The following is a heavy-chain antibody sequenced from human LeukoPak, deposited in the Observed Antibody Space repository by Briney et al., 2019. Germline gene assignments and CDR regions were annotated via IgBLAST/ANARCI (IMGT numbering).Heavy chain of an antibody. CDR2: IKSDGST. V-gene: IGHV3-74*01. D-gene: IGHD3-22*01. CDR3: ARAPSEIGGYYPEYFRH. Sequence: GGSLRLSCAASGFTFSSYWMHWVRQSPGKGLVRVSRIKSDGSTNYADSVKGRFTISRDNTKNTVSLQMNSLRAEDTGVYYCARAPSEIGGYYPEYFRHWGQGTLVTVSS. CDR1: GFTFSSYW. J-gene: IGHJ1*01.